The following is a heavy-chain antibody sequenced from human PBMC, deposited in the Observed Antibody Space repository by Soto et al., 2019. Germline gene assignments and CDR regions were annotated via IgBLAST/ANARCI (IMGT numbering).Heavy chain of an antibody. D-gene: IGHD3-16*01. J-gene: IGHJ6*02. CDR3: AKDIRLYDYGMDV. CDR2: IKWNGDVI. Sequence: EVQLVESGGDLVQPGRSLRLSCEASGFTFRDYAMHWVRRAPGKGLEWVSGIKWNGDVIGYADSVKGRFTISRDNDKNSLYLQMNSLRGEDTALYYCAKDIRLYDYGMDVWGQGTTVTVSS. CDR1: GFTFRDYA. V-gene: IGHV3-9*01.